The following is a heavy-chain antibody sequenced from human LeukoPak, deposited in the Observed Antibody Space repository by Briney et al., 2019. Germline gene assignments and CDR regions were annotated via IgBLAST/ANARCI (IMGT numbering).Heavy chain of an antibody. J-gene: IGHJ4*02. Sequence: GGSLTLSCAASGFTFNVYSIDWVRQAPGKGLEWLSYISGTGSTVYYAASVKGRFTISRDNAKSSLYLQMNGLRVEDTAVYYCARDRGTAGLDFWGQGTLVTVSS. CDR2: ISGTGSTV. CDR1: GFTFNVYS. CDR3: ARDRGTAGLDF. V-gene: IGHV3-48*04. D-gene: IGHD2-21*02.